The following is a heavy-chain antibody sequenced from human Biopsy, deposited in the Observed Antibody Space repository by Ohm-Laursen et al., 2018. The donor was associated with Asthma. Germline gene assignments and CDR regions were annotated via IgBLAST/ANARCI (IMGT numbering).Heavy chain of an antibody. CDR3: AKDKVGAANSYQYGMDV. V-gene: IGHV3-23*01. J-gene: IGHJ6*02. D-gene: IGHD1-26*01. CDR1: GFAVSRDH. Sequence: GSLRLSCAASGFAVSRDHMFWVRQAPGQGLEWVSSVSTNGENTYYTDSVKGRFTISRDNPENTLYLQMSSLGAEDTAIYYCAKDKVGAANSYQYGMDVWGQGTTVTVSS. CDR2: VSTNGENT.